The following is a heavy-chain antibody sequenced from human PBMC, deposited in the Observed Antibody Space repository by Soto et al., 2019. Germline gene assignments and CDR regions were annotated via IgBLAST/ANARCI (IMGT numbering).Heavy chain of an antibody. CDR3: ASSMNTVTTDGAFDI. J-gene: IGHJ3*02. D-gene: IGHD4-4*01. CDR2: IYPGDSDT. CDR1: GYIFTTYW. V-gene: IGHV5-51*01. Sequence: PGESLKISCKGSGYIFTTYWIGWVRQMPGKGLEWMGIIYPGDSDTRYSPSFQGQVTISADKSINTAYLQWSSLKASDTAMYYCASSMNTVTTDGAFDICGQXTMVTVSS.